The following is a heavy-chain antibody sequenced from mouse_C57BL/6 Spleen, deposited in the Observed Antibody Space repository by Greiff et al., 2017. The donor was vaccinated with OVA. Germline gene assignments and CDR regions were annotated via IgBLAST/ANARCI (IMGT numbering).Heavy chain of an antibody. V-gene: IGHV1-69*01. CDR1: GYTFTNYW. CDR3: ARDYYGSSYVCAY. J-gene: IGHJ3*01. CDR2: IDPSDSDT. Sequence: VQLQQPGAELVMPGASVKLSCKASGYTFTNYWMHWVKQRPGQGLEWIGEIDPSDSDTNYNQKFKGKSTLTVDKSSSTAYMQLSSLTSEDSAVYYCARDYYGSSYVCAYWGQGTLVTVSA. D-gene: IGHD1-1*01.